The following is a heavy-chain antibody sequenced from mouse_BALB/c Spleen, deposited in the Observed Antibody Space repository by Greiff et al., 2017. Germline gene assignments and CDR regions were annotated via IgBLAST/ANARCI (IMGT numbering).Heavy chain of an antibody. J-gene: IGHJ2*01. CDR2: IDPENGNT. V-gene: IGHV14-1*02. CDR3: AREDY. CDR1: GFNIKDYY. Sequence: VQLKESGAELVRPGALVKLSCKASGFNIKDYYMHWVKQRPEQGLEWIGWIDPENGNTIYDPKFQGKASITADTSSNTSYLQLSSLTSEDTAVYYCAREDYWGQGTTRTVSS.